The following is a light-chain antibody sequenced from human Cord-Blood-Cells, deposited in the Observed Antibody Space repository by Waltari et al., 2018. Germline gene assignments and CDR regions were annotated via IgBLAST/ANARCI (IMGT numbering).Light chain of an antibody. CDR3: CSYAGSYTLGV. Sequence: QSALTQPRSVSGSPGQSVTISCTGTSSDVGCYHYVSWYQQHPGKAPKLMIYDVSKRPSGVPDRFSGSKSGNTASLTISGLQAEDEADYYCCSYAGSYTLGVFGTGTKVTVL. CDR1: SSDVGCYHY. CDR2: DVS. J-gene: IGLJ1*01. V-gene: IGLV2-11*01.